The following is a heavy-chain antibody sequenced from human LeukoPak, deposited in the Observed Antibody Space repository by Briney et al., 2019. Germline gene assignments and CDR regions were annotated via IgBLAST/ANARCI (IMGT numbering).Heavy chain of an antibody. J-gene: IGHJ3*02. CDR2: INPSGGST. V-gene: IGHV1-46*01. CDR1: GYTFTSYY. D-gene: IGHD3-10*01. CDR3: ARDRSGDALDI. Sequence: GASVKVSCKASGYTFTSYYMHWVRQAPGQGPEWMGIINPSGGSTSYAQKFQGRVTMTRDMSTSTVYMELSSLRSEDTAVYYCARDRSGDALDIWGQGTMVTVSS.